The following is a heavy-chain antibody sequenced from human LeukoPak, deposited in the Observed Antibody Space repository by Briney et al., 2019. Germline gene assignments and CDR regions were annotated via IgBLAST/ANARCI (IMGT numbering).Heavy chain of an antibody. CDR3: ARDRDGYTYYFDY. J-gene: IGHJ4*02. D-gene: IGHD5-24*01. CDR1: GFTFSSYG. V-gene: IGHV3-33*01. CDR2: IWYDGSNK. Sequence: GGSLRLSCAASGFTFSSYGMHWVRQAPGKGLEWVAVIWYDGSNKYYADSVKGRFTISRDYSKNTLYLQMNSLRAEDTAVYYCARDRDGYTYYFDYWGQGTLVTVSS.